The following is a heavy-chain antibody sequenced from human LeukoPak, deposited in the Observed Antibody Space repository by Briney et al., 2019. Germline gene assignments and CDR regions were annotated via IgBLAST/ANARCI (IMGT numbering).Heavy chain of an antibody. V-gene: IGHV4-59*11. J-gene: IGHJ4*02. CDR1: GGSISSHY. CDR2: IYYSGST. D-gene: IGHD1-20*01. CDR3: ARGVRITGIPFFDY. Sequence: PSETLSLTCTVSGGSISSHYWSWLRQPPGKGLEWIGYIYYSGSTNYNPSLKSRVTISVDTSKNQFSLKLSSVTAADTAVYYCARGVRITGIPFFDYWGQGTLVTVSS.